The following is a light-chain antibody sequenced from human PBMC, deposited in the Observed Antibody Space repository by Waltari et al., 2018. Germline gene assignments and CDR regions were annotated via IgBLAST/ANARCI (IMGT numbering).Light chain of an antibody. CDR3: QTCHTGIQV. J-gene: IGLJ2*01. CDR2: LNRDGSH. CDR1: SGHSTYA. Sequence: QLVLTQSPSASASLGDSVKLTCTLSSGHSTYAIAWHQQQPERGPRYLMKLNRDGSHSRGDGIPDRCSGSSSGAWRSLPISSLQSDDEAYYYCQTCHTGIQVFGGGTKLTVL. V-gene: IGLV4-69*01.